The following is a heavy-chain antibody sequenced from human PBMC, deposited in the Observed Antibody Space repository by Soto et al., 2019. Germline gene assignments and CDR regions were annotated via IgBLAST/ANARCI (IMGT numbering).Heavy chain of an antibody. CDR3: AADLPDWGAYAVDY. D-gene: IGHD3-16*01. J-gene: IGHJ4*02. CDR1: GFTFTNAW. CDR2: IKSKINGGTT. V-gene: IGHV3-15*07. Sequence: EVQLVDSGGGSVEPGGSLRLSCAASGFTFTNAWLNWVRQAPGKGLEWVGRIKSKINGGTTDYAAPVKGRFSISRVDSENTVYLQMNSLKTEDTALYYCAADLPDWGAYAVDYWGQGTLVTVSS.